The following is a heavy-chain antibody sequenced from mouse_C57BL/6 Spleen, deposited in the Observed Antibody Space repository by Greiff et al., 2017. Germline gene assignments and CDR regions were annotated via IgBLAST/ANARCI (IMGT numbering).Heavy chain of an antibody. Sequence: QVQLQQPGAELVRPGTSVKLSCKASGYTFTSYWMHWVKQRPGQGLEWIGVIDPSDSYTNYNQKFKGKATWTVDTSSSTAYMQLSSLTSGDSAVYCCAREFITTVVGACWGQGTLVTVSA. J-gene: IGHJ3*01. V-gene: IGHV1-59*01. D-gene: IGHD1-1*01. CDR2: IDPSDSYT. CDR3: AREFITTVVGAC. CDR1: GYTFTSYW.